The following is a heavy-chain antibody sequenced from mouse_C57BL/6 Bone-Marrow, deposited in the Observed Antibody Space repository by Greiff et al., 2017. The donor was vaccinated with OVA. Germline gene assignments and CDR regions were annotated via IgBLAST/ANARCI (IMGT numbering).Heavy chain of an antibody. CDR3: TTQDYSFDD. J-gene: IGHJ2*01. CDR1: GFTFKDYC. Sequence: VQLQQSGAELVRPGASVKLSCTASGFTFKDYCMHWVKQRPEQGLEWIGRIDPEDSDTEYAPKFQGKATMTADTSSNTAYLKLSSLTSEDTAVYYCTTQDYSFDDWGQGTTLTVSS. CDR2: IDPEDSDT. V-gene: IGHV14-1*01.